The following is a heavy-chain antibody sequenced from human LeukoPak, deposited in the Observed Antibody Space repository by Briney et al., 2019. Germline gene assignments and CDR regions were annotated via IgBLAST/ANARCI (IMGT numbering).Heavy chain of an antibody. CDR1: GFTFSSYG. Sequence: GGSLRLSCAASGFTFSSYGMHWVRQAPGKGLEWVAFIRYDGSNKYYADSVKGRFTISRDNSKNTLYLQMNSLRAEDTAVYYCARGGRLSSDGSWTWFDPWGQGTLVTVSS. CDR3: ARGGRLSSDGSWTWFDP. V-gene: IGHV3-30*02. CDR2: IRYDGSNK. D-gene: IGHD2-15*01. J-gene: IGHJ5*02.